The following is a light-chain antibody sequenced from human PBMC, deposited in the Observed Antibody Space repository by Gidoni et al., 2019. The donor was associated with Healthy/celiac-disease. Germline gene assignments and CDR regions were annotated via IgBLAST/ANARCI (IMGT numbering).Light chain of an antibody. CDR2: DVS. CDR1: SSDVGGYNY. V-gene: IGLV2-14*01. J-gene: IGLJ1*01. Sequence: QYALTQPASVSGSPGQSITISCTGTSSDVGGYNYVSWYQQHPGKAPKLMIYDVSNRPSGVSNLFSGSKSGNTASLTISGLQAEDEADYYCSSYTSSSTKVFGTGTKVTVL. CDR3: SSYTSSSTKV.